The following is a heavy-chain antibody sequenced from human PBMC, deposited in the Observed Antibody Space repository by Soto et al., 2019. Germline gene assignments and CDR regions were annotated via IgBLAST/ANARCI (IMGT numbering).Heavy chain of an antibody. CDR1: GFTFSRYA. J-gene: IGHJ4*02. CDR3: ARSRSVAVADSFDF. Sequence: QVQVVESGGGVVQPGRSLRLSCAASGFTFSRYAIHWVRQAPGKGLEWVAVISRDGTNKYYVDSVKGRFTISRDNSRNTLYLQMNSLRHEDAAVYYCARSRSVAVADSFDFWGQGTLVTVSS. D-gene: IGHD3-10*01. CDR2: ISRDGTNK. V-gene: IGHV3-30*04.